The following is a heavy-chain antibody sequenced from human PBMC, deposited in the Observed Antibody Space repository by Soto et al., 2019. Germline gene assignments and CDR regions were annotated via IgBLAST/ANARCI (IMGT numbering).Heavy chain of an antibody. CDR2: IIPMFGTG. D-gene: IGHD6-19*01. CDR1: GDTSDSFS. V-gene: IGHV1-69*01. Sequence: QVQLVQSGAEVKKPGSSVRVSCKASGDTSDSFSISWVRQAPGQGLEWMGGIIPMFGTGNYAQKFQGRLTFTADGSTGTSYMDLKSLRSADTAVYFCARENRDDNSGWYSSSDWFDPWGQGTLVTVSS. J-gene: IGHJ5*02. CDR3: ARENRDDNSGWYSSSDWFDP.